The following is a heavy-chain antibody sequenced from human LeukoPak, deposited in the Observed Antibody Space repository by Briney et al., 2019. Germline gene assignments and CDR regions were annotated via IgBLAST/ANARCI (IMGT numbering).Heavy chain of an antibody. J-gene: IGHJ4*02. Sequence: ASVKVFCKASGYTFTSYYMHWVRQAPGQGLEWMGIINPSGGSTSYAQKFQGRVSMTRDTSTSTVYMELSSLRSEDTAVYYCARDLGIVVVVAATPGVDYWGQGTLVTVSS. V-gene: IGHV1-46*01. CDR3: ARDLGIVVVVAATPGVDY. D-gene: IGHD2-15*01. CDR2: INPSGGST. CDR1: GYTFTSYY.